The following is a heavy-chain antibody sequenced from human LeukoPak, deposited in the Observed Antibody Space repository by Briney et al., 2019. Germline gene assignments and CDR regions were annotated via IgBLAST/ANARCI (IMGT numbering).Heavy chain of an antibody. D-gene: IGHD3-10*01. V-gene: IGHV4-34*01. Sequence: PSETLSLTCVVSLASFRVYYLTWIRQAPGKGLEWIGDINHSGGTSYNPSLKSRASVSLDTTKKQFPLNLTSVTAADTAGYFCATFPDSESIDNWGQGTLVTVSS. CDR1: LASFRVYY. J-gene: IGHJ4*02. CDR3: ATFPDSESIDN. CDR2: INHSGGT.